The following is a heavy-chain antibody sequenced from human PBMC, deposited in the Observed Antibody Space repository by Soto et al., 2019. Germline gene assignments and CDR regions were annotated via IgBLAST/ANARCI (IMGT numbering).Heavy chain of an antibody. CDR1: GYTFTSYD. D-gene: IGHD2-21*02. V-gene: IGHV1-8*01. CDR3: AREVVGTARN. Sequence: QVQLVQSGAEVKKPGASVKVSCKASGYTFTSYDINWVRQATGQGLEWMGWMNPNSGNTGYAQKFQSRVTMTRNTSVSTAYMELRSLISEDTSVYYCAREVVGTARNWGQGTLVIIAS. J-gene: IGHJ4*02. CDR2: MNPNSGNT.